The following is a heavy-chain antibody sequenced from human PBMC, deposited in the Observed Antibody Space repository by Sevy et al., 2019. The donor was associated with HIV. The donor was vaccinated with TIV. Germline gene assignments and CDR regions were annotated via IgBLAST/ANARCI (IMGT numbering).Heavy chain of an antibody. CDR1: GYTFTGYY. D-gene: IGHD3-3*01. V-gene: IGHV1-2*02. J-gene: IGHJ4*02. CDR3: ARAWSGYWGLDY. CDR2: INPNSGGT. Sequence: ASVKVSCKASGYTFTGYYMHWVRQAPGQGPEWMGWINPNSGGTNYAQKFQGRVTMTRDTSISTAYMELSRLRSDDTAVYYCARAWSGYWGLDYWGQGTLVTVSS.